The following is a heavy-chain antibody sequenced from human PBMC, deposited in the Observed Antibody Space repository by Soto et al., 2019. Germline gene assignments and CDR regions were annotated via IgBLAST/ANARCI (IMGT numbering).Heavy chain of an antibody. V-gene: IGHV3-74*01. Sequence: EVQLVESGGGLVRPGGSLRLSCAASGFTFSYYWMHWVRQAPGKGLVWVSRIHSDGSSTTYADFVKGRFIISRDNARNTLDLQMNSVRVEDTAVYYCARRDRGAFDLWGQATVVTVSS. CDR1: GFTFSYYW. D-gene: IGHD1-26*01. CDR2: IHSDGSST. CDR3: ARRDRGAFDL. J-gene: IGHJ3*01.